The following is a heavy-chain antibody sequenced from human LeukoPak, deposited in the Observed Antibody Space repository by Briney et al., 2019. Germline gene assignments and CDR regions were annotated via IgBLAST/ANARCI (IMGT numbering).Heavy chain of an antibody. J-gene: IGHJ6*03. Sequence: PSETLSLTCSVSGGSISSSSYYWNWIRQPPGKGLEWVGSIYYSGTTYYNSSFKIRVTIFEDTSKNRFSLMLPSVNAADTAVYYCARQVSDYFYYYIDVWGEGTTVIVSS. CDR3: ARQVSDYFYYYIDV. V-gene: IGHV4-39*01. CDR2: IYYSGTT. CDR1: GGSISSSSYY.